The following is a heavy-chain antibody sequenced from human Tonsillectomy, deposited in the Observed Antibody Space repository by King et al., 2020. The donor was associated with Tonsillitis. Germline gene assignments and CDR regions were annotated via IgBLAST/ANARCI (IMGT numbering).Heavy chain of an antibody. D-gene: IGHD1-26*01. CDR1: GFIFTSYA. CDR3: AKSIVGDYFDY. J-gene: IGHJ4*02. Sequence: VQLVESGGGLVQPGGSLRLSCAASGFIFTSYAMNWVRQAPGKGLEWVSIIYSGGNSTYYADSVKGRSTISRDDSKNTLYLQMNSLRAEDTAVYYCAKSIVGDYFDYWGQGTLVTVSS. CDR2: IYSGGNST. V-gene: IGHV3-23*03.